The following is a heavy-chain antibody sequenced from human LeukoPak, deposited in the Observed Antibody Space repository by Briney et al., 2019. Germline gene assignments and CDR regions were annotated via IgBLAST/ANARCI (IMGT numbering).Heavy chain of an antibody. CDR2: INTNTGNP. V-gene: IGHV7-4-1*02. Sequence: ASVKVSCKPTGYTFTTYAMSWVRQAPGQGLEWMGWINTNTGNPTYAPGFTGRFVFSLDTSVNTAFLQITSLKAEDTAIYYCATAADYSFWDSWGQGTLVTVSS. D-gene: IGHD3-3*01. J-gene: IGHJ4*02. CDR1: GYTFTTYA. CDR3: ATAADYSFWDS.